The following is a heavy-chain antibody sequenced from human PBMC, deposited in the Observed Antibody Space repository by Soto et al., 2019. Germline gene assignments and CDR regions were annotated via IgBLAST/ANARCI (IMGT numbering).Heavy chain of an antibody. Sequence: DVQLVESGGGLVQPGGSLRLSCAASGLTVSGKKYLAWVRQAPGKGLEWVSALYDIDGTYYADSVKGRFTTSGDSSKTIVSLQMNSLRPEDTAVYYCATWHLREHAYDIWGQGTAVTVSS. CDR1: GLTVSGKKY. V-gene: IGHV3-53*01. J-gene: IGHJ3*02. CDR3: ATWHLREHAYDI. D-gene: IGHD4-17*01. CDR2: LYDIDGT.